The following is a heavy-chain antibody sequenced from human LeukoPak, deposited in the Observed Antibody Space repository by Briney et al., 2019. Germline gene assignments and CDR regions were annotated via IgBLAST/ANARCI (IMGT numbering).Heavy chain of an antibody. J-gene: IGHJ3*02. CDR2: IIPIFGTA. Sequence: SVKVSCKASGGTFSSYAISWVRQAPGRGLEWMGGIIPIFGTANYAQKFQGRVTITTDESTSTAYMELSSLRSEDTAVYYCASPDIVATPGDPAFDIWGQGTMVTVSS. CDR3: ASPDIVATPGDPAFDI. D-gene: IGHD5-12*01. CDR1: GGTFSSYA. V-gene: IGHV1-69*05.